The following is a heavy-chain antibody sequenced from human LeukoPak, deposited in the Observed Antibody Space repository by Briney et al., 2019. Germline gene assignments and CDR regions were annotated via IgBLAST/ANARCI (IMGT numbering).Heavy chain of an antibody. CDR1: GSSFYNYW. D-gene: IGHD6-6*01. CDR3: ARVYSSSSGENAFDI. CDR2: IKQDGGNEK. Sequence: GGSLRLSCAASGSSFYNYWMSWVRQAPGKGLEWVANIKQDGGNEKYYVDSVKGRFTISRDNAKNSLYLQMNSLRAEDTAVYYCARVYSSSSGENAFDIWGQGTMVTVSS. J-gene: IGHJ3*02. V-gene: IGHV3-7*03.